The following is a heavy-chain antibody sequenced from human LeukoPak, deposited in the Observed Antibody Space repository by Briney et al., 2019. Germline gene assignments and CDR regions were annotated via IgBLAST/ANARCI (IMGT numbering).Heavy chain of an antibody. Sequence: GGSLRLSCAASGFTFSTYPMNWVRQAPGKGLEWVSSINPSGGHIFHADSLNGRFTISRDNAKNSLYLQMNSLRAEDTAVYYCAREDAKSLDYWGQGTLVTVSS. D-gene: IGHD2-8*01. CDR2: INPSGGHI. V-gene: IGHV3-21*01. CDR3: AREDAKSLDY. CDR1: GFTFSTYP. J-gene: IGHJ4*02.